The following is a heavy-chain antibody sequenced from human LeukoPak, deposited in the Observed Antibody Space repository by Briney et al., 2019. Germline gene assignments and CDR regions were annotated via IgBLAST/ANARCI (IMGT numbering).Heavy chain of an antibody. J-gene: IGHJ6*03. CDR1: GFTFSDYY. Sequence: GGSLRRSCAASGFTFSDYYMSWIRQAPGKGLEWVSYISSSGSTIYYADSVKGRFTISRDNAKNSLYLQMNSLRAEDTAVYYCARLEEDFWSGYYTTETYYYMDVWGKGTTVTVSS. CDR3: ARLEEDFWSGYYTTETYYYMDV. D-gene: IGHD3-3*01. CDR2: ISSSGSTI. V-gene: IGHV3-11*04.